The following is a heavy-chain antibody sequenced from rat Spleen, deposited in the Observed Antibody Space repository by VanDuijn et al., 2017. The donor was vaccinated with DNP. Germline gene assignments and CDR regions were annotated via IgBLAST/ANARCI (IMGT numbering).Heavy chain of an antibody. V-gene: IGHV5S10*01. D-gene: IGHD1-12*02. Sequence: EVQLVESGGGLVQPGRSLKLSCAASGFTFSDYAMAWVRQAPKKGLEWVTTISYDGSRTYYRDSVKGRFTISRDNAKSTLYLQMDSLRSEDTATYYCATHGYYGSYYYRFDYWGQGVVVTVSS. CDR1: GFTFSDYA. CDR2: ISYDGSRT. J-gene: IGHJ2*01. CDR3: ATHGYYGSYYYRFDY.